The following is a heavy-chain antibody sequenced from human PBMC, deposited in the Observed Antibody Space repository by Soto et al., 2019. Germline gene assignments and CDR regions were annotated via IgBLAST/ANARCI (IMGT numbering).Heavy chain of an antibody. V-gene: IGHV4-4*02. Sequence: QVQLQESGPGLVNPSGTLSLTCAVSGGSLSSSNWWRWVRQPPGKALEWLGEIFYSGSTKYNPSLNSRVTISADQSKNHLSLRLSSVTAADTAVYYCVHHGGDPYSHDFWGQGILVTVSS. D-gene: IGHD2-15*01. CDR1: GGSLSSSNW. CDR3: VHHGGDPYSHDF. J-gene: IGHJ4*01. CDR2: IFYSGST.